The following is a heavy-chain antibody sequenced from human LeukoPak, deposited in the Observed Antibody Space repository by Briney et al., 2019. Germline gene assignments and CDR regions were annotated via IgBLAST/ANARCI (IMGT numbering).Heavy chain of an antibody. CDR1: GGSFSGYY. CDR2: INHSGST. J-gene: IGHJ5*01. CDR3: SRGLITMVRGQNWFDS. Sequence: SETLSLTCAVYGGSFSGYYWSWIRQPPGKGLEWIGEINHSGSTNYNPSLKSRVTISVDTSKNQFSLKLSSVTAADTAVYYCSRGLITMVRGQNWFDSWCRGTLVTVSS. D-gene: IGHD3-10*01. V-gene: IGHV4-34*01.